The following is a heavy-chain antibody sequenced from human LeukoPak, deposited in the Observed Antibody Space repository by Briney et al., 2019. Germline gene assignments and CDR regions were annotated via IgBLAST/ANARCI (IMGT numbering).Heavy chain of an antibody. Sequence: GGSLRLSCSASGFTFSSYNMNWVRQAPGKGLEWVSFISSSSIYIYYADSVKGRFTISRDNAKNSLYLQVNSLRVEDTAVYYCARAGPTGTTLDPWGQGTLVTVSS. J-gene: IGHJ5*02. V-gene: IGHV3-21*01. CDR2: ISSSSIYI. D-gene: IGHD1-1*01. CDR3: ARAGPTGTTLDP. CDR1: GFTFSSYN.